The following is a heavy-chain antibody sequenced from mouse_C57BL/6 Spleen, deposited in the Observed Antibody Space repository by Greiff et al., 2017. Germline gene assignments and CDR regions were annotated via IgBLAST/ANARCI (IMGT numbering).Heavy chain of an antibody. CDR1: GYTFTSYW. V-gene: IGHV1-69*01. CDR3: ERGGNYGKEGFAY. D-gene: IGHD2-1*01. J-gene: IGHJ3*01. CDR2: IDPSDSYT. Sequence: QVQLQQPGAELVMPGASVKLSCKASGYTFTSYWMHWVKQRPGQGLEWIGEIDPSDSYTNYNQKFKGKSPLTVDKSSSTAYMQLSSLTSEDSAVYYCERGGNYGKEGFAYWGQGTLVTVSA.